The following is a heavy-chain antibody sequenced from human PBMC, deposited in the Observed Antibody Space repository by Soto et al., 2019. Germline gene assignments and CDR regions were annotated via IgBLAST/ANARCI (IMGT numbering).Heavy chain of an antibody. J-gene: IGHJ2*01. CDR3: ATDHSSSSANWYFDL. Sequence: GGSLRLSCAASGCTFSSYAMSWVRQAPGKGLEWVSAISGSGGSTYYADSVKGRFTISRDNSKNTLYLQMNSLRAEDTAVYYCATDHSSSSANWYFDLWGRGTLVTVSS. CDR2: ISGSGGST. V-gene: IGHV3-23*01. CDR1: GCTFSSYA. D-gene: IGHD6-6*01.